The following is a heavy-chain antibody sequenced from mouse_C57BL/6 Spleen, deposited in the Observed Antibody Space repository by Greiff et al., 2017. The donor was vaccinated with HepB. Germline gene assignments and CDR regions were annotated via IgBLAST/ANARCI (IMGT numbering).Heavy chain of an antibody. D-gene: IGHD1-1*01. CDR3: AGYGSRVPYWYFDV. CDR2: INPNNGGT. CDR1: GYTFTDYY. Sequence: VQLQQSGPELVKPGASVKISCKASGYTFTDYYMNWVKQSHGKSLEWIGDINPNNGGTSYNQKFKGKATLTVDKSSSTAYMELRSLTSEDSAVYYCAGYGSRVPYWYFDVWGTGTTVTVSS. J-gene: IGHJ1*03. V-gene: IGHV1-26*01.